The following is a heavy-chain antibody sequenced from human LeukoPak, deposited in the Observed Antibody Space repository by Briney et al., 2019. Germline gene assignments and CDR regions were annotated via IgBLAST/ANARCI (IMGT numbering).Heavy chain of an antibody. Sequence: GASVKVSCKASGYTFTSCAMNWVRQAPGQGLEWMGWSNTNTGNPTYAQGFTGRFVFSLDTSVSTAYLQISSLKAEDTAVYYCARGLSLVVAAPGNDFDYWGQGTLVTVSS. J-gene: IGHJ4*02. CDR2: SNTNTGNP. D-gene: IGHD2-15*01. V-gene: IGHV7-4-1*02. CDR1: GYTFTSCA. CDR3: ARGLSLVVAAPGNDFDY.